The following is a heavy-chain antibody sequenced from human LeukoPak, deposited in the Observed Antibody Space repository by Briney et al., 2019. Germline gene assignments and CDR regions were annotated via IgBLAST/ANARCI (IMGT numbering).Heavy chain of an antibody. D-gene: IGHD3-9*01. CDR2: ISSTSDYI. CDR3: ARSGLDWYFDY. J-gene: IGHJ4*02. Sequence: GGSLRLSCVGSGFTFSGYGMNWVRQAPGMGPEWVSSISSTSDYIDYADSVKGRFIISRDNAKNSLYLQMNSLRAEDTAVYYCARSGLDWYFDYWGQGTLVTVSS. CDR1: GFTFSGYG. V-gene: IGHV3-21*01.